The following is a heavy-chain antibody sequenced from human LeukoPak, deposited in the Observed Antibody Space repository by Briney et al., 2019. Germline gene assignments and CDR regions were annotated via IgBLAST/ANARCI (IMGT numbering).Heavy chain of an antibody. V-gene: IGHV1-2*06. CDR3: ARRGGDTSSWTPNWFDP. CDR1: GYTFTDYY. J-gene: IGHJ5*02. CDR2: INPNSGGT. Sequence: ASVKVSFKASGYTFTDYYIHWVRQAPGQGLEWMGRINPNSGGTNYAQKFQGRVTMTWDTSISTTYMELTRLGSDDTAVYYCARRGGDTSSWTPNWFDPWGQGTLVTVSS. D-gene: IGHD6-13*01.